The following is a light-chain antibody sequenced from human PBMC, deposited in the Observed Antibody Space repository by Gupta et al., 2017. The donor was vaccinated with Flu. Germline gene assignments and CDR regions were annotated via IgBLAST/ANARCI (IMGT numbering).Light chain of an antibody. J-gene: IGLJ3*02. Sequence: VKITCTLGSGHSNDSNAWHQQQPGKAPRYLLKLGGSGSYNRGSGVPVRCSGSGSGADRDLTISHLQSEDEDDYYGETGDTNSRVLGGGTKLTVL. V-gene: IGLV4-60*03. CDR2: LGGSGSY. CDR3: ETGDTNSRV. CDR1: SGHSNDS.